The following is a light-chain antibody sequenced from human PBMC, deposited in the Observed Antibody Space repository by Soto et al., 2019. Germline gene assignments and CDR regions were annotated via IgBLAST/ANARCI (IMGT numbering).Light chain of an antibody. CDR2: GAT. Sequence: EIVLTQSPGALSLSPGERATLSCWASESVSDYLAWYQQKPGLAPRLLIHGATKRTSGTPDRFSGTGSGTAFTLAISRPEPEDFAVYYCQQYVTSPAITFGQGTRLEIK. V-gene: IGKV3-20*01. J-gene: IGKJ5*01. CDR3: QQYVTSPAIT. CDR1: ESVSDY.